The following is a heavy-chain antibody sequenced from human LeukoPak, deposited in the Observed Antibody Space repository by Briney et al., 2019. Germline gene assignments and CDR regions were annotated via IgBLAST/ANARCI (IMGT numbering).Heavy chain of an antibody. D-gene: IGHD6-13*01. CDR2: IYHSGNT. CDR3: ARALRQQLITAWFDP. Sequence: PSGTLSLTCAVSGDTIVSSNWWTWVRQPPGKGLEWIGEIYHSGNTNYNPSLKSRVTLSVDTSKNQLSLRLTSVTAADTAVYYCARALRQQLITAWFDPWGQGTLVTVSS. J-gene: IGHJ5*02. CDR1: GDTIVSSNW. V-gene: IGHV4-4*02.